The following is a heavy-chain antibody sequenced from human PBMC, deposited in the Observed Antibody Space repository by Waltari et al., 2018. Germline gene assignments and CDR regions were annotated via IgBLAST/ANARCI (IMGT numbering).Heavy chain of an antibody. D-gene: IGHD3-22*01. V-gene: IGHV5-51*01. Sequence: EVQLVQSGAEVKKPGESLKISCKGSGYSFTSYWIGWVRQMPGKGLEWVWIIYPGDSDTRYSPSFQGQVTISADKSISTAYLQLSSLKASDTAMYYCASSPYYDSSGYPRAIDYWGQGTLVTVSS. CDR2: IYPGDSDT. J-gene: IGHJ4*02. CDR1: GYSFTSYW. CDR3: ASSPYYDSSGYPRAIDY.